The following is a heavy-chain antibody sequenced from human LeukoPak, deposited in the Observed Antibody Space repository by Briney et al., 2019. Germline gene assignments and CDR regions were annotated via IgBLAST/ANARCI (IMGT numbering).Heavy chain of an antibody. V-gene: IGHV3-23*01. CDR1: GLTFSGYA. Sequence: GGSLRLSCAASGLTFSGYAMSWVRQAPGKGLEWVSGISGSGGGTYYADSVKGRFTISRDNSKNTLYLRMNSLRVEATPVYYCARKTYLDYWGQGTLVTVSS. D-gene: IGHD1-14*01. CDR3: ARKTYLDY. J-gene: IGHJ4*02. CDR2: ISGSGGGT.